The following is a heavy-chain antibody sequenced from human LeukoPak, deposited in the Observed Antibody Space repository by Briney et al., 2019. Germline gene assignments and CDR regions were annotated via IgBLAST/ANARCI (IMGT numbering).Heavy chain of an antibody. D-gene: IGHD6-13*01. CDR2: ISSSSSYI. J-gene: IGHJ6*03. CDR1: GFTFSSYS. Sequence: GGSLRLSCAASGFTFSSYSVNWVRQAPGKGLEWVSSISSSSSYIYYADSVKGRFTISRDNAKNSLYLQMNSLRAEDTAVYYCAKPAAVGSRTYYYMDVWGKGTTVTVSS. V-gene: IGHV3-21*01. CDR3: AKPAAVGSRTYYYMDV.